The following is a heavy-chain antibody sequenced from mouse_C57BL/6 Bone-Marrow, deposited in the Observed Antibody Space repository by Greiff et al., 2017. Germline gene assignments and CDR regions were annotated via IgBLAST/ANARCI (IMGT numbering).Heavy chain of an antibody. J-gene: IGHJ4*01. CDR1: GFTFTDYY. CDR2: IRNKANGYTT. V-gene: IGHV7-3*01. CDR3: ARYKLYYYAMDY. Sequence: EVKVVESGGGLVQPGGSLSLSCAASGFTFTDYYMSWVRQPPGKALEWLGFIRNKANGYTTEYSASVKGRFTISRDNSQSTLYLQMNALRAEDSATYYCARYKLYYYAMDYWGQGTSVTVSS.